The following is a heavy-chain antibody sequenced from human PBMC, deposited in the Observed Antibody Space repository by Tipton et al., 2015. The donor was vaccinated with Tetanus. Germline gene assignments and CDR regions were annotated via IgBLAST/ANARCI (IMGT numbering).Heavy chain of an antibody. V-gene: IGHV4-34*01. Sequence: TLSLTCTVSGGSFSLYYWNWVRQSPGKGLEWIGEISHSGSSSYSPSLKSRVTLSVDTSKNQFSLKLNSVTAADTAMYYCVTVNFPNYSHYGMDVWGQGTTVTVSS. J-gene: IGHJ6*02. CDR3: VTVNFPNYSHYGMDV. D-gene: IGHD1-1*01. CDR1: GGSFSLYY. CDR2: ISHSGSS.